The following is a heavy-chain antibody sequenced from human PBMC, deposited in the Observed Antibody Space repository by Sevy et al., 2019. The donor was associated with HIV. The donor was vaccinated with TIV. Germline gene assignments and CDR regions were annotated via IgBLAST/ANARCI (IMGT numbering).Heavy chain of an antibody. CDR2: VRNDGSNK. CDR3: ARGRKTTEEWLEELDYYYGLDV. J-gene: IGHJ6*02. D-gene: IGHD2-8*01. V-gene: IGHV3-30*02. Sequence: GGSLRLSCAASGFSLTTSDMHWVRQAPGKGLEWVAYVRNDGSNKYYADSVRDRFTISRDSPKNTLYLQMNSLRDEDTAIYYCARGRKTTEEWLEELDYYYGLDVWGQRTTVTASS. CDR1: GFSLTTSD.